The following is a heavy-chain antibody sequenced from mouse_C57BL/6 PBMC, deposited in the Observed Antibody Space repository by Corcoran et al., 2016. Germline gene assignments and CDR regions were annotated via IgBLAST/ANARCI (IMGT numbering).Heavy chain of an antibody. CDR1: GYTFTTYG. CDR3: AREGVTTVSHYYAMDY. D-gene: IGHD1-1*01. CDR2: INTYSGVP. Sequence: QIQLVQSGPELMKPGETVKISCKASGYTFTTYGMSWVKQAPGQGLKWMGWINTYSGVPTYADDFKGRFAFSLETSASTDYLQINNLKNEDAATYFCAREGVTTVSHYYAMDYWGQGTAVTVS. V-gene: IGHV9-3*01. J-gene: IGHJ4*01.